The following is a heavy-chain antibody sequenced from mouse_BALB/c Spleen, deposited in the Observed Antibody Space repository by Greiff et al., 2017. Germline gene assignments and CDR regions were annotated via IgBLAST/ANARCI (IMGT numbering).Heavy chain of an antibody. J-gene: IGHJ3*01. CDR2: ISSGSSTI. Sequence: DVKLVESGGGLVQPGGSRKLSCAASGFTFSSFGMHWVRQAPEKGLEWVAYISSGSSTIYYADTVKGRFTISRDNPKNTLFLQMTSLRSEDTAMYYCARVYYYGSSYGFAYWGQGTLVTVSA. V-gene: IGHV5-17*02. CDR3: ARVYYYGSSYGFAY. D-gene: IGHD1-1*01. CDR1: GFTFSSFG.